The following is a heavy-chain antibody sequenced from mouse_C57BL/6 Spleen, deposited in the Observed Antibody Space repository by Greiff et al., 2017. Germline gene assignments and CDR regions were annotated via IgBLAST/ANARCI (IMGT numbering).Heavy chain of an antibody. J-gene: IGHJ3*01. CDR1: GYTFTSYW. CDR2: IYPGSGCT. CDR3: ARNWGLRRLFAY. Sequence: VQLQESGAELVKPGASVKLSCKASGYTFTSYWIHWVKQRPGQGLEWIGEIYPGSGCTNYNEKFKCKATLTVDTSSSTAYMQLSSLTYEDSAVSYCARNWGLRRLFAYWGQGTLVTVSA. V-gene: IGHV1-55*01. D-gene: IGHD2-4*01.